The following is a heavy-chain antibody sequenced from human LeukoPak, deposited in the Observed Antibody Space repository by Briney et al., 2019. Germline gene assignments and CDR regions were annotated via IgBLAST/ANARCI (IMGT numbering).Heavy chain of an antibody. CDR2: IRYDGSNK. Sequence: GGSLRLSCAASGFTFSSYGMHWVRQAPGKGLEWVAFIRYDGSNKYYADSVKSRFTISRDNSKNTLYLQMNSLRAEDTAVYYCAKLSGSPFDYWGQGTLVTVSS. D-gene: IGHD1-26*01. CDR3: AKLSGSPFDY. V-gene: IGHV3-30*02. J-gene: IGHJ4*02. CDR1: GFTFSSYG.